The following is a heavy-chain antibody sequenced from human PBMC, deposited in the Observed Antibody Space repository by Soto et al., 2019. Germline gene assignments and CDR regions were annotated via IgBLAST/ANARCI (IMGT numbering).Heavy chain of an antibody. CDR1: GDSMSGFY. V-gene: IGHV4-59*01. CDR2: INYVGRTS. D-gene: IGHD3-10*01. CDR3: ARFRRKYFDY. J-gene: IGHJ4*02. Sequence: SETLSLTCTVSGDSMSGFYWSWIRQTPGKGLEWIGYINYVGRTSYYSPSLQSRVTISLDSPKNQFSLILSSVTAADTAVYFCARFRRKYFDYWGQGTQVTVSS.